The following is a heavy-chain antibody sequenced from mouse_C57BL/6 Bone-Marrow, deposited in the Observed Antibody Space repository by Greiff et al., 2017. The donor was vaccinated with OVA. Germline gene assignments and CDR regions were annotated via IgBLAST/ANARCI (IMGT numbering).Heavy chain of an antibody. D-gene: IGHD4-1*02. V-gene: IGHV1-81*01. J-gene: IGHJ4*01. CDR1: GYTFTSYG. CDR2: IYPRSGNT. Sequence: QVQLQQSGAELARPGASVKLSCKASGYTFTSYGISWVKQRTGQGLEWIGEIYPRSGNTYYNEKFKGKATLTADKSSSTAYMELRSLTSEDSAVYFCARSNWDERAYAMDYWGQGTSVTVSS. CDR3: ARSNWDERAYAMDY.